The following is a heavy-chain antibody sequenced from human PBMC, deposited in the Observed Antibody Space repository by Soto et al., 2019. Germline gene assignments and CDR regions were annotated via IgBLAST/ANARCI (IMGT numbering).Heavy chain of an antibody. Sequence: GGSLRLSCAASGFRFDEYNMHWVRQAPGKGLEWLSPITWNGANTYYADSVKGRFTISRDGTTKSVSLQMTSLKREDTGLYYCARETLSYGSALDVWGQGTTVTVSS. D-gene: IGHD3-16*01. V-gene: IGHV3-43*01. CDR3: ARETLSYGSALDV. CDR1: GFRFDEYN. CDR2: ITWNGANT. J-gene: IGHJ6*02.